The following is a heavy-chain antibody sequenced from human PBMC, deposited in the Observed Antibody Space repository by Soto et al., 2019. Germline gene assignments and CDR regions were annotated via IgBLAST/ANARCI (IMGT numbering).Heavy chain of an antibody. D-gene: IGHD1-26*01. CDR1: GFTFSSYA. Sequence: GGSLRLSCAASGFTFSSYAMHWVRQAPGKGLEWVAVISYDGSNKYYADSVKGRFTISRDNSKNTLYLQMNSLRAEDTAVYYCARGTQWELLRGPFDYWGQGTLVTVSS. CDR3: ARGTQWELLRGPFDY. CDR2: ISYDGSNK. V-gene: IGHV3-30-3*01. J-gene: IGHJ4*02.